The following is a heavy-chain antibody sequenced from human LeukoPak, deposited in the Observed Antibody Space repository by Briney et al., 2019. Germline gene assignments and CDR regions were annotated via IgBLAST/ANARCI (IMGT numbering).Heavy chain of an antibody. V-gene: IGHV3-21*01. D-gene: IGHD3-16*01. CDR3: ARDYGNDFDY. J-gene: IGHJ4*02. CDR1: GFTFSSYA. Sequence: PGGSLRLSCAASGFTFSSYAMSWVRQAPGKGLEWVSSISTSGNYIYYADSLKGRFTISRDNAKNSLFLQMNSLRGEDTAVYYCARDYGNDFDYWGQGTLVTVSS. CDR2: ISTSGNYI.